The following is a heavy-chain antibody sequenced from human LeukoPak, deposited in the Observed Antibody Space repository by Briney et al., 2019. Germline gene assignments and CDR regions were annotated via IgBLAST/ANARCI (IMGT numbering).Heavy chain of an antibody. J-gene: IGHJ5*02. CDR2: INHSGST. D-gene: IGHD3-22*01. Sequence: SETLSLTCAVYGGSFSGYYWSWIRQPPGKGLEWIGEINHSGSTNYNPSLKSRVTISVDTSKNQFSLKLSSVTAADTAVYYCARGAPGEATMIVVAFDPWGQGTLVTVSS. CDR1: GGSFSGYY. CDR3: ARGAPGEATMIVVAFDP. V-gene: IGHV4-34*01.